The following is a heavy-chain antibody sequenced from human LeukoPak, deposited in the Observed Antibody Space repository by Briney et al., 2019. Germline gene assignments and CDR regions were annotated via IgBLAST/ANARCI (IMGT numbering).Heavy chain of an antibody. CDR2: ISSSSSYI. CDR3: ARDGTAAGGRSSDY. J-gene: IGHJ4*02. V-gene: IGHV3-21*01. CDR1: GFTFSSYS. Sequence: PGGSLRLSCAASGFTFSSYSMNWVRQAPGKGLEWVSSISSSSSYIYYADSVKGRFTISRDNAKNSLYLQMNSLRAEDTAVYYCARDGTAAGGRSSDYWGQGTLVTVSS. D-gene: IGHD6-13*01.